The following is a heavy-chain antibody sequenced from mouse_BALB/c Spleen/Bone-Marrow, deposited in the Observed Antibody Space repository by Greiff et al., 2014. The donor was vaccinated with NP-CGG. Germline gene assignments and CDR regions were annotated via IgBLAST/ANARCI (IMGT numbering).Heavy chain of an antibody. V-gene: IGHV5-17*02. CDR3: ARGVYAYVKYAMDY. Sequence: EVKLVESGGGLVQPGGSRKLSCAASGFTFSSFGMHWVRQAPEKGLEWVAYISGGSSTIYYADTVKGRFTISRDNPKNTLFLQMASLRSEDTAMYYCARGVYAYVKYAMDYWGQGTSVTVSS. D-gene: IGHD1-2*01. J-gene: IGHJ4*01. CDR2: ISGGSSTI. CDR1: GFTFSSFG.